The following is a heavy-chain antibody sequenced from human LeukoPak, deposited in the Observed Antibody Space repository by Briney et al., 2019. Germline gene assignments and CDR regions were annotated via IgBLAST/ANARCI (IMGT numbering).Heavy chain of an antibody. CDR3: ARVAILGAFDY. V-gene: IGHV3-7*05. J-gene: IGHJ4*02. D-gene: IGHD3-3*01. CDR2: IKQDGSKK. Sequence: GGSLRLSCAAPGYTFSSSWMSWGRQSPGKGREWGANIKQDGSKKYYADSVKGRFTISRDNAKNSLYLQMNSLRAEDTAVYYCARVAILGAFDYWGQGTLVTVSS. CDR1: GYTFSSSW.